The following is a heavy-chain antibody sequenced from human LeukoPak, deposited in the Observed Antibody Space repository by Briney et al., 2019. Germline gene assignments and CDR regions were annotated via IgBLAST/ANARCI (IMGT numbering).Heavy chain of an antibody. CDR3: ARGSIESGSYYYYFDY. J-gene: IGHJ4*02. Sequence: ASVKVSCKASGYTFTSYYMHWVRQAPGQGLEWMGIINPSGGSTSYAQKFQGRVTMTRDTSTSTVYMELSSLTSEDTAVYYCARGSIESGSYYYYFDYWGQGTLVTVSS. V-gene: IGHV1-46*01. CDR2: INPSGGST. D-gene: IGHD1-26*01. CDR1: GYTFTSYY.